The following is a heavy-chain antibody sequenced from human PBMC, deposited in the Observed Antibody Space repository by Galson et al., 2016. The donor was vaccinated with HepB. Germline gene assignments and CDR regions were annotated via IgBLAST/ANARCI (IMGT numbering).Heavy chain of an antibody. CDR2: IYYSGGT. V-gene: IGHV4-59*01. D-gene: IGHD5-24*01. J-gene: IGHJ3*02. CDR1: GGSISSYY. Sequence: ETLSLTCTVSGGSISSYYWSWVRQPPGKGLEWIGYIYYSGGTHYNPSLKSRVTISVDTSKNQFSLKLSSVTAADTAVYYCARGAVEMATIGAFDIWGQGTMVTVSS. CDR3: ARGAVEMATIGAFDI.